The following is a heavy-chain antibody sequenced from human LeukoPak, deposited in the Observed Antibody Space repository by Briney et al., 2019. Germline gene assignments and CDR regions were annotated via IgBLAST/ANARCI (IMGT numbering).Heavy chain of an antibody. CDR2: IWYDGSNK. J-gene: IGHJ4*02. CDR3: AKDPTSYYYDSSGYPSGYFDY. CDR1: GFTFSSYG. V-gene: IGHV3-33*06. D-gene: IGHD3-22*01. Sequence: GRSLRLSCAASGFTFSSYGMHWVREAPGKGLEGVAVIWYDGSNKYYADSVKGRFTISRDNSKNTLYLQMNSLRAEDTAVYYCAKDPTSYYYDSSGYPSGYFDYWGQGTLVTVSS.